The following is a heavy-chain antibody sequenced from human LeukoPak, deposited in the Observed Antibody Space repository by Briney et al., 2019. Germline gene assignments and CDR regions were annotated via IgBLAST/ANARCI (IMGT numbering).Heavy chain of an antibody. CDR2: MRSDGSDE. CDR3: AKNLGLQVGASPFDY. V-gene: IGHV3-30*02. Sequence: GGSLRLSCAASGFSFRSSAMHWVRQAPGKGLEWMAFMRSDGSDEHYADSVKGRFTISRDNSHNTLYLQMNSLHSEDTAVYYCAKNLGLQVGASPFDYWGQGTLVTVSS. J-gene: IGHJ4*02. CDR1: GFSFRSSA. D-gene: IGHD1-26*01.